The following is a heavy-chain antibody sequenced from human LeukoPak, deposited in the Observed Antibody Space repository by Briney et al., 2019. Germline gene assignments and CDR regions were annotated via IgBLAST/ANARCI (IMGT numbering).Heavy chain of an antibody. V-gene: IGHV4-39*07. Sequence: PSETLSLTCTVSGGPISSSSYYWGWIRQPPGKGLEWIGSIYYSGSTYYNPSLKSRVTISVDTSKSQFSLKLSSVTAADTAVYYCARVVELLKGIWFDPWGQGTLVTVSS. J-gene: IGHJ5*02. CDR2: IYYSGST. CDR1: GGPISSSSYY. D-gene: IGHD1-26*01. CDR3: ARVVELLKGIWFDP.